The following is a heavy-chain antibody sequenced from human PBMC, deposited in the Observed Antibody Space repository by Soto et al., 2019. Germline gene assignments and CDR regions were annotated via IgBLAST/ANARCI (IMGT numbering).Heavy chain of an antibody. J-gene: IGHJ4*02. Sequence: QVQLVQSGAEVKKPGSSLKVSCKVFGETLNSNPIGWVRQAPGQGLEWVGGIVPLSDRTNYAQELQGRVTVTTDGSTSTIYMELSNLKSDDTAVYYCARKSGRDCHSGGGCFSLDVWGQGSLIPVSS. CDR1: GETLNSNP. V-gene: IGHV1-69*05. D-gene: IGHD2-15*01. CDR2: IVPLSDRT. CDR3: ARKSGRDCHSGGGCFSLDV.